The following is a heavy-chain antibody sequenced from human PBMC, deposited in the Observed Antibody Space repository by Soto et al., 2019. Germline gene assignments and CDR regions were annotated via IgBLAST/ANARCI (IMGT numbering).Heavy chain of an antibody. CDR2: IFSNDEK. CDR3: ASTYSTSWYWFDP. J-gene: IGHJ5*02. D-gene: IGHD6-13*01. V-gene: IGHV2-26*04. CDR1: GFSLSNAGLG. Sequence: QVTVKESGPVLVKPTETLTLTCTVSGFSLSNAGLGVSWIRQPPGKALEWLAHIFSNDEKSYSTSLKSRLTTSXDXTKGQVVLTMTNMDPVDTATYYCASTYSTSWYWFDPWGQGTLVTVSS.